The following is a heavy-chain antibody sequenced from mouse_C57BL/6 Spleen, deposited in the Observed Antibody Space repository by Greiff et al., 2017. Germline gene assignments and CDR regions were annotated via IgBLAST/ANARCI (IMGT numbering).Heavy chain of an antibody. Sequence: QVQLQQSGPELVKPGASVKISCKASGYAFSNSWMNWVKQRPGKGLEWIGRIYPGDGDTNYNGKFKGKATRTADKSSITAYMQLSSLTSEDSAVYSCARSSTGTGIAYWGQGTLVTVSA. CDR2: IYPGDGDT. D-gene: IGHD4-1*02. CDR1: GYAFSNSW. V-gene: IGHV1-82*01. CDR3: ARSSTGTGIAY. J-gene: IGHJ3*01.